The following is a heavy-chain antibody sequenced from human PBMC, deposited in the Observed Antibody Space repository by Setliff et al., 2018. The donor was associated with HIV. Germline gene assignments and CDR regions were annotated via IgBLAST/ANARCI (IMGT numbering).Heavy chain of an antibody. Sequence: SETLSLTCTVSGGSVSSDSYHWTWIRQPPGKGLEWIGHIHYSGHTKSNPSLTSRLIMSIDTSKRQFSLKLTSVTAADTAVYYCARAGSAGKFRAIAHWGQGIQVTVSS. J-gene: IGHJ4*02. CDR2: IHYSGHT. D-gene: IGHD6-13*01. CDR3: ARAGSAGKFRAIAH. V-gene: IGHV4-61*01. CDR1: GGSVSSDSYH.